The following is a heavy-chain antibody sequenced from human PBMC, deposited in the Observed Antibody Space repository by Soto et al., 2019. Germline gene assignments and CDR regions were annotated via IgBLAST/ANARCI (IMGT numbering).Heavy chain of an antibody. D-gene: IGHD2-21*01. J-gene: IGHJ4*02. Sequence: PSETLSLTCTVSGGSISSYYWSWIRQPPGKGLEWIGYIYYSGSTNYNPSLKSRVTISVDTSKNQFFLKLSSVTAADTAVYYCARDLVVVERYFDYCGQGTMVTV. CDR3: ARDLVVVERYFDY. CDR2: IYYSGST. CDR1: GGSISSYY. V-gene: IGHV4-59*01.